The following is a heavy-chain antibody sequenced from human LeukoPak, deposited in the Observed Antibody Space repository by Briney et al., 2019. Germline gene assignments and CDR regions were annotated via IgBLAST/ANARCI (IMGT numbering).Heavy chain of an antibody. CDR3: ARVDFGYYGSGSYYMFDY. CDR1: GGSISSSNW. V-gene: IGHV4-4*02. J-gene: IGHJ4*02. CDR2: IYHSGST. Sequence: SETLSLTCAVSGGSISSSNWWSWVRQPPGKGLEWIGEIYHSGSTNYNPSLKSRVTISVDKSKNQFSLKLSSVTAADTAVYYCARVDFGYYGSGSYYMFDYWGQGTLVTVSS. D-gene: IGHD3-10*01.